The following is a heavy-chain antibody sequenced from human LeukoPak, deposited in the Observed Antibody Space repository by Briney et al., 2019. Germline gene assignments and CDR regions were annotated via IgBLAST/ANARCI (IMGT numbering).Heavy chain of an antibody. CDR2: INGDGSWT. V-gene: IGHV3-74*01. D-gene: IGHD2-2*01. CDR1: GNYW. J-gene: IGHJ4*02. Sequence: GGSLRLSCAASGNYWIHWVRQAPGKGLVWVSHINGDGSWTTYADSVKGRFTISKDNAKNTVYLQMNSLRAEDTAVYYCVSFYETYWGRGTLVTVSS. CDR3: VSFYETY.